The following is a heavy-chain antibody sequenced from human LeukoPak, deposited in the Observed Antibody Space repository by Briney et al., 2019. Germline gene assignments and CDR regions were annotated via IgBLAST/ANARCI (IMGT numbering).Heavy chain of an antibody. CDR1: GFTFSDYS. D-gene: IGHD1/OR15-1a*01. V-gene: IGHV3-21*01. J-gene: IGHJ4*02. CDR2: VNTVSSYI. CDR3: AKSTRNIDRTDFFYYYDH. Sequence: GGSLRLSCAASGFTFSDYSMNWVRRARGEGRECVASVNTVSSYIYYADSMKGLFTISRDNAKNSLFLQMNSLRAEDTAVYYCAKSTRNIDRTDFFYYYDHWGQGTLVTVSS.